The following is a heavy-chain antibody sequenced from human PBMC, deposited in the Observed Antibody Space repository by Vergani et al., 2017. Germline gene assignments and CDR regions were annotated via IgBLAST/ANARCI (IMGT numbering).Heavy chain of an antibody. CDR1: GYTFSNYY. V-gene: IGHV1-46*03. CDR2: INPSGGHT. D-gene: IGHD3-9*01. CDR3: ARGDYDILSGYGY. Sequence: QVQVVQSGAEVKKSGASVKVSCKTSGYTFSNYYMPWVRQAPGQGLEWMGIINPSGGHTNYAQKFQGRVTMTRDASTSTVYMELSSLRSEDTAIYYCARGDYDILSGYGYWGQGTLVTVSA. J-gene: IGHJ4*02.